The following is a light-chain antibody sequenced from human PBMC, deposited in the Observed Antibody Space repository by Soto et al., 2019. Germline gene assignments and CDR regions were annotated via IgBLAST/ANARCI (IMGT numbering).Light chain of an antibody. CDR2: YDN. V-gene: IGLV3-21*04. J-gene: IGLJ1*01. Sequence: SYELTQPPSVSVAPGETARISCGGTDIGGKSVHWCQQKPGQAPVSVIYYDNDRPSGIPERFSGSNSGNTATLTISRVEPGDEADYYCQVWDSSSEHDVFGSGTKLTVL. CDR3: QVWDSSSEHDV. CDR1: DIGGKS.